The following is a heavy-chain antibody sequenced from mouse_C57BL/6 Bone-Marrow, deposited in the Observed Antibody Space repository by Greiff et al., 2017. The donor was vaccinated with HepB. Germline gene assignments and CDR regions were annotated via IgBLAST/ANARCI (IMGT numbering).Heavy chain of an antibody. CDR2: IDPSDSYT. CDR3: ARFRYWYFDV. V-gene: IGHV1-69*01. CDR1: GYTFTSYW. J-gene: IGHJ1*03. D-gene: IGHD3-2*02. Sequence: VQLQQPGAELVMPGASVKLSCKASGYTFTSYWMHWVKQRPGQGLEWIGEIDPSDSYTNYNQKFKGKSTLTVDKSSSTAYMQLSSLTSEDSAVYYCARFRYWYFDVWGTGTTGTVSS.